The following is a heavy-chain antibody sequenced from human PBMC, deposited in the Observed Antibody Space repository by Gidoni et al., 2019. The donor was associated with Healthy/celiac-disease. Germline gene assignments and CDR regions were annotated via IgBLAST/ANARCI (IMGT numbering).Heavy chain of an antibody. Sequence: EVQLLESGGGLVQPGGALRLSCAASGFSFGSYAMSWGRQAPGNGLEGVSAISCSGGSTYYADSVKGRFTISRDKSKNPLYLQMNSLRAEDTAVYYCAKDANLGYCSSTSCPRDNWGQGTLVTVSS. D-gene: IGHD2-2*01. J-gene: IGHJ4*02. CDR3: AKDANLGYCSSTSCPRDN. V-gene: IGHV3-23*01. CDR2: ISCSGGST. CDR1: GFSFGSYA.